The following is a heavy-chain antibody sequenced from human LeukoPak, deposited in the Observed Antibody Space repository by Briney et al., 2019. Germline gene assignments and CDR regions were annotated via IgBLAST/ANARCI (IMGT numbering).Heavy chain of an antibody. V-gene: IGHV3-23*01. CDR1: GFTFSSYA. J-gene: IGHJ6*02. CDR3: PRNTMCSGGSCDYYGMDV. CDR2: ISGSGGST. Sequence: PGGSLRLSCAASGFTFSSYAMSWVRQAPGKGLEWVSAISGSGGSTYYADSVKGRFTISRDNSKNTLYLQMNSLRAEDTAVYYCPRNTMCSGGSCDYYGMDVWDQGTTVTVSS. D-gene: IGHD2-15*01.